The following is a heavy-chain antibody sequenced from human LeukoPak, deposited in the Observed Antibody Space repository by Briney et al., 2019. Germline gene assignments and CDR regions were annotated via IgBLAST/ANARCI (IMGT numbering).Heavy chain of an antibody. CDR1: GYTFTVYY. D-gene: IGHD4-23*01. V-gene: IGHV1-2*02. J-gene: IGHJ4*02. CDR3: AREDGGGYFDS. Sequence: ASVKVSCKTSGYTFTVYYMDWVRQAPGQGLEWMGWINPNSAGTNYAQKFQGRVTMTRDTSINTVYMELSRLTSDDTAVYYCAREDGGGYFDSWGQGILVTVSS. CDR2: INPNSAGT.